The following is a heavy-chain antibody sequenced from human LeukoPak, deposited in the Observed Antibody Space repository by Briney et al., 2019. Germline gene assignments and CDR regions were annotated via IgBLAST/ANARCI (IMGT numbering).Heavy chain of an antibody. CDR2: ISGSGGST. CDR1: GFTFSSYA. D-gene: IGHD1-7*01. J-gene: IGHJ4*02. CDR3: AKDERNWNYNLASQTYD. V-gene: IGHV3-23*01. Sequence: PGGSLRRSCAASGFTFSSYAMSWVRQAPGKGLEWVSAISGSGGSTYYADSVKGRFTVSRDNSKNTLYLQMSSLRAEDTAVYYCAKDERNWNYNLASQTYDWGQGTLVTVSS.